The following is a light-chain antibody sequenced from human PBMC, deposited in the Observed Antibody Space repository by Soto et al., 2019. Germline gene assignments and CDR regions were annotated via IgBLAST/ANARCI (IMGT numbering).Light chain of an antibody. CDR3: QQYNNWPPET. Sequence: EIVMTQSPATLSVSPGERATLSCRASQSVSSNLAWYQQKPGQAPRLLIYGASTRATGIPARFSGSGSGTEFTLTISSLQSEDFAVYYGQQYNNWPPETFGQVTRLEIK. J-gene: IGKJ5*01. CDR1: QSVSSN. CDR2: GAS. V-gene: IGKV3-15*01.